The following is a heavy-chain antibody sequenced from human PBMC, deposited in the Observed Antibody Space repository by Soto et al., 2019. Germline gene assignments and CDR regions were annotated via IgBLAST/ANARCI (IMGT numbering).Heavy chain of an antibody. CDR1: GFTFSHYG. V-gene: IGHV3-30*03. CDR2: ISYDGSTK. Sequence: VQLVESGGGVVQPGRSLRLSCAASGFTFSHYGIHWVRQAPGKGLEWLAVISYDGSTKHSADSVKGRFTVSRDNSKNTLYLQMNSLRAEDTAVYFCARYSGKYQGPIDYWGQGTLVTVSS. CDR3: ARYSGKYQGPIDY. J-gene: IGHJ4*02. D-gene: IGHD1-26*01.